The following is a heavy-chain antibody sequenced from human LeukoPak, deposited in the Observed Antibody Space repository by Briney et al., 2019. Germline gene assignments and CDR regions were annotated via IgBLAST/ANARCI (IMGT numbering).Heavy chain of an antibody. J-gene: IGHJ4*02. Sequence: PGRSLRLSRASSIFTLSQLATNCGPHAPGKGRVYGLATTGSGGSTFFTGSVKGRDPISRDNPKNTTHRQMNSLRVQDPPVFLCAKGAQNYDFWRFDYWGQGSLVTASS. V-gene: IGHV3-23*01. D-gene: IGHD3-3*01. CDR2: TTGSGGST. CDR1: IFTLSQLA. CDR3: AKGAQNYDFWRFDY.